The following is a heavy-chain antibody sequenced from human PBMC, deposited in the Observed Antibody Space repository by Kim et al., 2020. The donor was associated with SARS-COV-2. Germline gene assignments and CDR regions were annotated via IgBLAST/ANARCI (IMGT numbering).Heavy chain of an antibody. CDR2: IYYSGST. V-gene: IGHV4-59*01. D-gene: IGHD3-3*01. J-gene: IGHJ3*02. CDR1: GGSISSYY. Sequence: SETLSLTCTVSGGSISSYYWSWIRQPPGKGLEWIGYIYYSGSTNYNPSLKSRVTISVDTSKNQFSLKLSSVTAADTAVYYCARAPGVTIFGGVSSFDIWGQGTMVTVSS. CDR3: ARAPGVTIFGGVSSFDI.